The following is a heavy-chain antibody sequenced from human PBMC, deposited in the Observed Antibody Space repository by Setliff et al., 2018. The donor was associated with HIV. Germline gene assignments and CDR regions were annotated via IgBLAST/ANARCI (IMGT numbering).Heavy chain of an antibody. CDR3: AREGITGTTLHPY. D-gene: IGHD1-7*01. Sequence: TLSLTCTVSGASISSHYWSWIRQSPGKELEWIGYIYSTGSTNYNPSLQSRVSISMDASSNKFSLQVTSVTSADTAVYYCAREGITGTTLHPYWGQGTLVTVSS. V-gene: IGHV4-59*11. J-gene: IGHJ4*02. CDR1: GASISSHY. CDR2: IYSTGST.